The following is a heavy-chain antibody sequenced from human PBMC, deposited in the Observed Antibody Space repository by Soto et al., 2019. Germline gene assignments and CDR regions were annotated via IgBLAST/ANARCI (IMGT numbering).Heavy chain of an antibody. J-gene: IGHJ4*02. CDR2: ISGSGDST. V-gene: IGHV3-23*01. CDR3: AKRLAPDY. D-gene: IGHD3-9*01. CDR1: ELTFSSYA. Sequence: GGSLRLSCAASELTFSSYAMSWVRQAPGKGLEWVSGISGSGDSTYYADSVQGRLTISRDNSKNTLYLQMNSLRAEDTAVYYCAKRLAPDYWGQGTLVTVSS.